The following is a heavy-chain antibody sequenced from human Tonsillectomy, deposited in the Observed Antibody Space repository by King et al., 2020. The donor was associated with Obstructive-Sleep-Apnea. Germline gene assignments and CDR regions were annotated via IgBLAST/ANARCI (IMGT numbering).Heavy chain of an antibody. CDR1: GGSISSGGYY. J-gene: IGHJ5*02. CDR3: AGVRRDYYDSRGGWFDP. V-gene: IGHV4-31*03. Sequence: QLQESGPGLVKPSQTLSLTCTFSGGSISSGGYYWSWIRQHPGKGLEWIGDIYYSGSTYYNPSLKSRVTISLDTSKNQFSLKLSSVTAADTAVDYCAGVRRDYYDSRGGWFDPWGQGTLVTVSS. D-gene: IGHD3-22*01. CDR2: IYYSGST.